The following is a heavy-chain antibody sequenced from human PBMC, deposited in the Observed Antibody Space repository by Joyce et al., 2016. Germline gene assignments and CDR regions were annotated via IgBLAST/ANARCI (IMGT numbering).Heavy chain of an antibody. CDR2: IGASGGGR. Sequence: EMQLEASGGTLVHPGGSLSLSCTVSQTRSNNYVMAWVRQAQGRVLEWVSPIGASGGGRYDAESVRGRFTVSRDNSKSTMYLQMTSLQTEDTAIYYWARAMTVVVAYTLRDGCDVWGRGTLVAVSS. CDR3: ARAMTVVVAYTLRDGCDV. J-gene: IGHJ3*01. D-gene: IGHD2-15*01. V-gene: IGHV3-23*04. CDR1: QTRSNNYV.